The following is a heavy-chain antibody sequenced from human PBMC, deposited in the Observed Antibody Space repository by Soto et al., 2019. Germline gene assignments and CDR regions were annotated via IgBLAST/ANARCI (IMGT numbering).Heavy chain of an antibody. CDR1: GDSISSGGYY. D-gene: IGHD3-22*01. CDR2: IYYSGST. CDR3: AREPYYYDSTYYYGMDV. V-gene: IGHV4-31*03. Sequence: PSETLSLTCTVSGDSISSGGYYWSWIRQHPGKGLEWIGYIYYSGSTYYNPSLKSRVTISVDTSKNQFSLKLSSVTAADTAVYNCAREPYYYDSTYYYGMDVWGQGTTVTVSS. J-gene: IGHJ6*02.